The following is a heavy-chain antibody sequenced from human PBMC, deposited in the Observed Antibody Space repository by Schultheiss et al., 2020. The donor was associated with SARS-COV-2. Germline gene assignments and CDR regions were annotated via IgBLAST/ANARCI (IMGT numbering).Heavy chain of an antibody. CDR3: ARGSYGDYTYYFDY. D-gene: IGHD4-17*01. CDR1: GFTFSSYE. V-gene: IGHV3-48*03. CDR2: ISSSGSTI. J-gene: IGHJ4*02. Sequence: GESLKISCAASGFTFSSYEMNWVRQAPGKGLEWVSYISSSGSTIYYADSVKGRFTISRDNAKNSLYLQMNSLRAEDTAVYYCARGSYGDYTYYFDYWGQGTLVTVSS.